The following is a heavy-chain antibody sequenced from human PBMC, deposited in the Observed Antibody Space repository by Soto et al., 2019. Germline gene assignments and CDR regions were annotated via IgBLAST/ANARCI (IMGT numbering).Heavy chain of an antibody. J-gene: IGHJ4*02. CDR3: AKVDYYDSSGPIPH. Sequence: PGGSLRLSCAASGSSFPKYPMHWVRQTPDKGLEWVAVISHDGVTKNSADSVKGRFSISRDNSRNTLYLQMNSLRAEDTAVYYCAKVDYYDSSGPIPHWGQGTLVTVSS. CDR1: GSSFPKYP. V-gene: IGHV3-30-3*01. D-gene: IGHD3-22*01. CDR2: ISHDGVTK.